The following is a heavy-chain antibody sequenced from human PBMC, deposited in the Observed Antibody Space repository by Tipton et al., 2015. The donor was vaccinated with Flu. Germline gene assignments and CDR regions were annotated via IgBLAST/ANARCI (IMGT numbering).Heavy chain of an antibody. Sequence: SLRLSCEASGFTFSSYDMHWVRQTTRKGLQWVSGIGSSGDTYYPDSVKGRFTISRDNAKNSVYLQMRSLSAGDTAIYYCVRVGNYLGFGFDHWGQGTLVTVST. D-gene: IGHD3-16*01. CDR3: VRVGNYLGFGFDH. V-gene: IGHV3-13*01. CDR2: IGSSGDT. CDR1: GFTFSSYD. J-gene: IGHJ4*02.